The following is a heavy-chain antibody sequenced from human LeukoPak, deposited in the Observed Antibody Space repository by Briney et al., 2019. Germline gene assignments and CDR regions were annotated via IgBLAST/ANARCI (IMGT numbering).Heavy chain of an antibody. CDR2: ISSSGSTI. J-gene: IGHJ5*02. V-gene: IGHV3-48*03. CDR1: GFTFSSYE. CDR3: ARARYCSSTSCPNNWFDP. Sequence: GGSLRLSCVASGFTFSSYEMNWVRQAPGKGLEWVSYISSSGSTIYYADSVKGRFTISRDNAKNSLYLQMNSLRAEDTAVYYCARARYCSSTSCPNNWFDPWGQGALVTVSS. D-gene: IGHD2-2*01.